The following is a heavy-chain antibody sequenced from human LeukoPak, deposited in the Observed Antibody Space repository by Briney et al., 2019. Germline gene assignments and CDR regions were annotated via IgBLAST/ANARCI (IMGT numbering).Heavy chain of an antibody. J-gene: IGHJ6*03. CDR1: GFTFSSYA. V-gene: IGHV3-23*01. CDR2: ISGSGGST. D-gene: IGHD6-13*01. Sequence: GSLRLSCAASGFTFSSYAMSWVRPAPGKGLEWVSAISGSGGSTYYADSVKGRFTISRDNSKNTLYLQMNSLRAEDTAVYYCAKAQQQLVRSRGYYYYMDVWGKGTTVTVSS. CDR3: AKAQQQLVRSRGYYYYMDV.